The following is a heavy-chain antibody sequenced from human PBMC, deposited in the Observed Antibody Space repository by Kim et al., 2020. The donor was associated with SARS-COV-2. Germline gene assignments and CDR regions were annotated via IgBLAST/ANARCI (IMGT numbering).Heavy chain of an antibody. CDR1: GGSFSGYY. CDR3: ARGSFKQWLIKDNWFDP. Sequence: SETLSLTCAVYGGSFSGYYWSWIRQPPGKGLEWIGEINHSGSTNYNPSLKSRVTISVDTSKNQFSLKLSSVTAADTAVYYCARGSFKQWLIKDNWFDPWGQGTLVTVSS. V-gene: IGHV4-34*01. D-gene: IGHD6-19*01. CDR2: INHSGST. J-gene: IGHJ5*02.